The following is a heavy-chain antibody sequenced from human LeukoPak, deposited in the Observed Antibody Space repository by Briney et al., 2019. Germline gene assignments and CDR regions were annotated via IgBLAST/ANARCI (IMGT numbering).Heavy chain of an antibody. J-gene: IGHJ4*02. CDR2: IKSKTDGGTI. D-gene: IGHD3-10*01. Sequence: TGGSLRLSCAASGFTFSKAWMNWVRQAPGKGLEWVGRIKSKTDGGTIDHAAPVKGRFTISRDDSKNMMYLQMNSLKTEGTAVYYCSTDYYGSGRPGFGYWGQGSLVTVSS. CDR3: STDYYGSGRPGFGY. V-gene: IGHV3-15*07. CDR1: GFTFSKAW.